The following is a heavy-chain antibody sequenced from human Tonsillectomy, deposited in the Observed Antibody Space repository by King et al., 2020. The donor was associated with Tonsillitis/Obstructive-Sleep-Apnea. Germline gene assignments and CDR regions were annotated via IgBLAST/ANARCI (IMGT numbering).Heavy chain of an antibody. CDR2: ISSSSSTI. Sequence: VQLVESGGGLVQPGGSLRLSCAASGFTFSYYSMNWVRQAPGKVLEWVSYISSSSSTIYYADSVKGRFTISRENAKNSLYLQMNSLRDEETAVYYCARGLPAATLYYYYYYMDVWGKGTTVTVSS. CDR3: ARGLPAATLYYYYYYMDV. CDR1: GFTFSYYS. V-gene: IGHV3-48*02. D-gene: IGHD2-2*01. J-gene: IGHJ6*03.